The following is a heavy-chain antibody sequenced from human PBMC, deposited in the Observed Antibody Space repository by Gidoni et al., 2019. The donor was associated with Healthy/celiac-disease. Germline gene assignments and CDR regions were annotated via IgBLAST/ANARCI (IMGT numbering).Heavy chain of an antibody. Sequence: QVQLQESGPGLVKPSGTLSLTCAVSGGSISRSNWWSWGRPPPGKGLEWIGEIYHSGSTNYNPSLKSRVTISVDKSKNQFSLKLSSVTAADTAVYYCARWGGASYYYYYGMDVWGQGTTVTVSS. J-gene: IGHJ6*02. V-gene: IGHV4-4*02. CDR2: IYHSGST. CDR3: ARWGGASYYYYYGMDV. D-gene: IGHD1-26*01. CDR1: GGSISRSNW.